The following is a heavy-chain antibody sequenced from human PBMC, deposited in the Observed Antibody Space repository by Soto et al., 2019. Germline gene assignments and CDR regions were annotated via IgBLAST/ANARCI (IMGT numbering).Heavy chain of an antibody. J-gene: IGHJ4*02. Sequence: QVQLVQSGAEVQKPGASVKVSCKASGYTFTSYYMHWVRQAPGQGLEWMGIINPSGGSTNYAQKFQGRITMTRDTSTSTVYMELSSLRSEDAAVYYCARPRYIWNDVGFDYWGQGTLVTVSS. CDR2: INPSGGST. D-gene: IGHD1-20*01. V-gene: IGHV1-46*01. CDR1: GYTFTSYY. CDR3: ARPRYIWNDVGFDY.